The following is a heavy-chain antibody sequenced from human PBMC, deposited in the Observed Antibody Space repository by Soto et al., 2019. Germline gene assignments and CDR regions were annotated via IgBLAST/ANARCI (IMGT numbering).Heavy chain of an antibody. Sequence: PGGSLRLSCAASGFTFSSYGMHWVRQAPGKGLEWVAVISYDGSNKYYADSVKGRFTISRDNSKNTLYLQMNSLRAEDTAVYYCAKAFLREQDYWGQGTLVTVYS. J-gene: IGHJ4*02. V-gene: IGHV3-30*18. CDR2: ISYDGSNK. CDR1: GFTFSSYG. CDR3: AKAFLREQDY. D-gene: IGHD5-12*01.